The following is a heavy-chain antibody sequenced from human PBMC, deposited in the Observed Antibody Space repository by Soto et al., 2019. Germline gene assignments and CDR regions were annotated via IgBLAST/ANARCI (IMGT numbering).Heavy chain of an antibody. CDR2: IIPIFGTA. CDR1: GGTFSSYA. D-gene: IGHD3-22*01. CDR3: AREHYHDSRGYSTFVHDAFDI. V-gene: IGHV1-69*13. Sequence: SVKVSCKASGGTFSSYAISWVRQAPGQGLEWMGGIIPIFGTANYAQKFQGRVTITADESTSTAYMELSSLRSEDTAVYYCAREHYHDSRGYSTFVHDAFDIWGQGTMVTVSS. J-gene: IGHJ3*02.